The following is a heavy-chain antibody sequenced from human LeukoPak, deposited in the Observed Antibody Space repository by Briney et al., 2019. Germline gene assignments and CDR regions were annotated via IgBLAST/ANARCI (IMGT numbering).Heavy chain of an antibody. CDR2: IWYDGSNK. D-gene: IGHD5-12*01. J-gene: IGHJ4*02. Sequence: GGSLRLSYAASGFTFSSYGMHWVRQAPGKGLEWVAVIWYDGSNKYYADSVKGRFTISRDNSKNTLYLQMNSLRAEDTAVYYCARDRGYSGYALGDYWGQGTLVTVSS. CDR3: ARDRGYSGYALGDY. CDR1: GFTFSSYG. V-gene: IGHV3-33*01.